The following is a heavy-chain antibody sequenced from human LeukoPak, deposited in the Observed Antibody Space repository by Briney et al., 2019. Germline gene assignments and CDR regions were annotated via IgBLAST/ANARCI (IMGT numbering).Heavy chain of an antibody. J-gene: IGHJ4*02. Sequence: PGRSLRLSCAASGFTFDDYAMHWVRQAPGKGLEWVSGISWNSGSIGYADSVKGRFTISRDNAKNSLYLQMNSLRAEDTALYYCAKDWSTIIRGGDYWGQGTLVTVSS. CDR2: ISWNSGSI. V-gene: IGHV3-9*01. CDR1: GFTFDDYA. D-gene: IGHD3-10*01. CDR3: AKDWSTIIRGGDY.